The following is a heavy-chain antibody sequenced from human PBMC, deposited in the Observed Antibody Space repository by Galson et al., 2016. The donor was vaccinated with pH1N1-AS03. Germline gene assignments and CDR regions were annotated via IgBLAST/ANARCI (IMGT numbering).Heavy chain of an antibody. Sequence: SETLSLTCTASGGSIRSSNYYWGWIRQPPGKGLEWIGSMYYTGTNFYNPSLKSRVSMSVDTSKNQFSLSLSSVTAADTAVYYCARHATTRSGVFGVPVYHYYYTDVWGKGTTVTVSS. CDR1: GGSIRSSNYY. CDR3: ARHATTRSGVFGVPVYHYYYTDV. J-gene: IGHJ6*03. D-gene: IGHD3-3*01. CDR2: MYYTGTN. V-gene: IGHV4-39*01.